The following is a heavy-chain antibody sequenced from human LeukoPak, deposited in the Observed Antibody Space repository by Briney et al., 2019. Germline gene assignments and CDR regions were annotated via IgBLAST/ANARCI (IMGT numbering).Heavy chain of an antibody. J-gene: IGHJ4*02. CDR3: ARTEYSGSYFDN. Sequence: GGSLRLSCGASGYTFSSYWIHWVRQAPGKGLVWVSRINSDGSSTSYADSVKGRFTISRDNAKNTLYLQMDSLRAEDTAVYFCARTEYSGSYFDNWGQGTLVTVSS. V-gene: IGHV3-74*01. CDR2: INSDGSST. D-gene: IGHD1-26*01. CDR1: GYTFSSYW.